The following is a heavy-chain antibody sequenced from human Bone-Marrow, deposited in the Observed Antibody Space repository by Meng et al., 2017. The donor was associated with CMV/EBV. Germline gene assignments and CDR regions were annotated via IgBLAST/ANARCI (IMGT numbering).Heavy chain of an antibody. D-gene: IGHD1-1*01. Sequence: VSGLIFRNYWMSWVRQAPGKGLEWVANINEDGSGEYFLDSVKGRFAISRDNAKNSLYLQMNSLRAEDTAVYYCAKLRDSSSSLDDYWGQGTLVTVSS. J-gene: IGHJ4*02. V-gene: IGHV3-7*01. CDR3: AKLRDSSSSLDDY. CDR1: GLIFRNYW. CDR2: INEDGSGE.